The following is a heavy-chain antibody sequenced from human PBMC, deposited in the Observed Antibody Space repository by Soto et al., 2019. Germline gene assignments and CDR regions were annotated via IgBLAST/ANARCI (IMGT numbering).Heavy chain of an antibody. V-gene: IGHV4-39*01. Sequence: QLQLQESGPGLVKPSETLSLTCTVSGGSISSSSYYWGWIRQPPGKGLEWIGSIFYSGTTYYNPYPKSRVTTSVDKSKNQFSLKLSSVTAADTAVYYCARSPLHTAVAGFDYWGQGPLVTVSS. CDR3: ARSPLHTAVAGFDY. J-gene: IGHJ4*02. D-gene: IGHD6-19*01. CDR1: GGSISSSSYY. CDR2: IFYSGTT.